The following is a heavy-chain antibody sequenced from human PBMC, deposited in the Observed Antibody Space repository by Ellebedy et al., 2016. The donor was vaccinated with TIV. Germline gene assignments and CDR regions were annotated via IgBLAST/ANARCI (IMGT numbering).Heavy chain of an antibody. CDR1: GFTFSSYG. Sequence: GGSLRLXXAASGFTFSSYGMHWVRQAPGKGLEWVAVIWYDGSNKYYADSVKGRFTISRDNSKNTLYLQMNSLRAEDTAVYYCARDFPDSYGYGYGMDVWGQGTTVTVSS. CDR2: IWYDGSNK. V-gene: IGHV3-33*01. D-gene: IGHD5-18*01. CDR3: ARDFPDSYGYGYGMDV. J-gene: IGHJ6*02.